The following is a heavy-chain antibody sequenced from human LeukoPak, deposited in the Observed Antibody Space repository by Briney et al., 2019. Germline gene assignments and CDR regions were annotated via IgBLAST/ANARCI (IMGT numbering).Heavy chain of an antibody. J-gene: IGHJ4*02. CDR2: ISSSSSTI. V-gene: IGHV3-48*01. CDR3: ARGDMWLRSHNYHFDY. CDR1: GFTFSSYS. Sequence: GGSLRLSCAASGFTFSSYSMNWVRQAPGKGLEWVSYISSSSSTIYYADSVKGRFTISRDNAKNSLYLQMNSLRAEDTAVYYCARGDMWLRSHNYHFDYWGQGTLVTVSS. D-gene: IGHD5-12*01.